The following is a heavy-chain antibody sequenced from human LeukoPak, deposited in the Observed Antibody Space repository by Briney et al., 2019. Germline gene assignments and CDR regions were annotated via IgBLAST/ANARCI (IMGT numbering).Heavy chain of an antibody. CDR3: ARGSGSDYYYYMDV. J-gene: IGHJ6*03. V-gene: IGHV3-21*01. CDR1: GFTFSNYG. Sequence: GGSLRLSCAASGFTFSNYGMSWVRQAAGKGLEWVSHLSGGGINSYYADSVKGRFTISRDNAKNSLYLQMNSLRAEDTAVYYCARGSGSDYYYYMDVWGKGTTVTVSS. D-gene: IGHD7-27*01. CDR2: LSGGGINS.